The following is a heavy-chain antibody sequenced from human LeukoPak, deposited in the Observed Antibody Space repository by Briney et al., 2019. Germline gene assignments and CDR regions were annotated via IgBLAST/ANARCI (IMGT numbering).Heavy chain of an antibody. CDR1: GGSISSYY. CDR3: ARHVNTMVRGPFDY. J-gene: IGHJ4*02. V-gene: IGHV4-59*08. CDR2: IYYSGST. D-gene: IGHD3-10*01. Sequence: PSETLSLTCTVSGGSISSYYWSWIRQPAGKGLEWIGYIYYSGSTNYNPSLKSRVTISVDTSKNQFSLKLSSVTAADTAVYYCARHVNTMVRGPFDYWGQGTLVTVSS.